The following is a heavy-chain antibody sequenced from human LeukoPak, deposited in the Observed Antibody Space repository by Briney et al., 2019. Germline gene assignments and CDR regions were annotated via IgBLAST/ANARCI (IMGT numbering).Heavy chain of an antibody. D-gene: IGHD3-22*01. CDR1: VLTFSNYG. V-gene: IGHV3-23*01. CDR2: MSGSGGHM. Sequence: GWSPRLSCASSVLTFSNYGMSWVRQAPGRGLEWVSAMSGSGGHMYYADSVKGRFTISRDNSKNTLYLQMNSLRAEDTAVYYCAKVVDYYDSLDYFDYWGEGTLVTVSS. J-gene: IGHJ4*02. CDR3: AKVVDYYDSLDYFDY.